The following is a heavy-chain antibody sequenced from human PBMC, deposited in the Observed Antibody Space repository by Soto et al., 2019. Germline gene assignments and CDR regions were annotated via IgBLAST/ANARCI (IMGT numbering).Heavy chain of an antibody. Sequence: SETLCLTCAVYGETFSGHIWTWISQTPGKGLQWIGQINHSGSASYNPSLKSRVTISVHTSNSQFSLELSSVTAADTAVYYCARGLITGSHYSGGWYYFDSWGQGTQVTVSS. CDR3: ARGLITGSHYSGGWYYFDS. D-gene: IGHD6-19*01. CDR1: GETFSGHI. J-gene: IGHJ4*02. CDR2: INHSGSA. V-gene: IGHV4-34*01.